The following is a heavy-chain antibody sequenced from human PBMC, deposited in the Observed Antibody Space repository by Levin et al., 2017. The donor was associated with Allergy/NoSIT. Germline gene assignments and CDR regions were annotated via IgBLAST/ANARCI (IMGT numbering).Heavy chain of an antibody. V-gene: IGHV4-61*02. CDR3: ATYAAGGGGSGY. J-gene: IGHJ4*02. CDR2: IDSSGT. Sequence: TASETLSLTCTVSGGSISSGGYHWSWIRQPAGKGLEWIGRIDSSGTAYDPSLKSRVTISVDTSKNQFSLKLSSVTAADTAVYYCATYAAGGGGSGYWGRGTLVTVSS. D-gene: IGHD6-19*01. CDR1: GGSISSGGYH.